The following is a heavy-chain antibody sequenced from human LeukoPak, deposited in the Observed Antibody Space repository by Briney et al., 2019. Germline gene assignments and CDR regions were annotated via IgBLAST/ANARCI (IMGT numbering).Heavy chain of an antibody. V-gene: IGHV4-59*01. J-gene: IGHJ3*02. CDR1: GGSITNYY. CDR3: ARDPFGSNAFDI. Sequence: SETLSLNCIVAGGSITNYYWSWIRQPPGKGLEWIGYIYYSGSTKYNPSLKSRVTISVDTSNNQFSLRLSSVTAADTAVYYCARDPFGSNAFDIWGQGTVVAVSS. D-gene: IGHD3-10*01. CDR2: IYYSGST.